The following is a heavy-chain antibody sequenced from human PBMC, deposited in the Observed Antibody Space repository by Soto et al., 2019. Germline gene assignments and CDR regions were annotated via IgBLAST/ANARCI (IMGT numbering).Heavy chain of an antibody. D-gene: IGHD6-19*01. J-gene: IGHJ5*02. CDR2: INSGGNT. Sequence: QLLESGGGLVQPGGSLRLSCAASGFTFSRNAMSWVRQAPGKGLEWVLAINSGGNTYYADSVRGRFNISRDNSRNTLHLQMNSLRADDTAVYYCAKDQYSSGFNWFDPWGQGTLVTVSS. CDR3: AKDQYSSGFNWFDP. CDR1: GFTFSRNA. V-gene: IGHV3-23*01.